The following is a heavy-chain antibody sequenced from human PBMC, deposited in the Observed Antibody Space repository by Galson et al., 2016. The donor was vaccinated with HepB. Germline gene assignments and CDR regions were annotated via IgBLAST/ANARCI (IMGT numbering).Heavy chain of an antibody. J-gene: IGHJ4*02. D-gene: IGHD2-15*01. Sequence: SLRLSCAASGFTFSNYAMSWVRQAPGKGLEWIAAISGSSDHTYYADSVKGRFTISRDKFKNTLYLQLSSLRDEDTALYYCARLTLPGICCYFYYWGQGTLVTVSS. CDR1: GFTFSNYA. CDR2: ISGSSDHT. V-gene: IGHV3-23*01. CDR3: ARLTLPGICCYFYY.